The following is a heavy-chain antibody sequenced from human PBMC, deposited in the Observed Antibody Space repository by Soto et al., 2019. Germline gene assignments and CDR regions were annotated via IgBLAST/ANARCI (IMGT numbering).Heavy chain of an antibody. CDR2: ISGSGGST. D-gene: IGHD6-13*01. V-gene: IGHV3-23*01. Sequence: GGSLRLSCAASGFTFSSYAMSWVRQAPGKGLEWVSAISGSGGSTYYADSVKGRFTISRDNSKNTLYLQMNSLRAEDTAVYYCAKTVRKTSFQYSSSWFDYWGQGTLVTVSS. J-gene: IGHJ4*02. CDR1: GFTFSSYA. CDR3: AKTVRKTSFQYSSSWFDY.